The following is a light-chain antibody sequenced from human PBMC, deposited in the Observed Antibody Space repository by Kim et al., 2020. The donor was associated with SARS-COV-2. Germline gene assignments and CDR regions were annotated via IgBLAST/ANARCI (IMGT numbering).Light chain of an antibody. J-gene: IGKJ1*01. V-gene: IGKV3-15*01. CDR3: QHYNEWPPWT. CDR2: DSS. Sequence: VSLGDGAPLSCRASQSIDRDLAWYQQKPGQPPRLLIYDSSTRAPGIPARFSGSGSGTEFTLTINSLQSEDLAVYYCQHYNEWPPWTFGRGTKLEI. CDR1: QSIDRD.